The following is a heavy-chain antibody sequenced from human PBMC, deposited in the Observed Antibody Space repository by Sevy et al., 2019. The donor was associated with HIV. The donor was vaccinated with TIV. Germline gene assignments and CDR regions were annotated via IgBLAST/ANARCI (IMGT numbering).Heavy chain of an antibody. V-gene: IGHV3-23*01. CDR3: ARKYDSSGYFDY. D-gene: IGHD3-22*01. CDR2: ISGSGGSGTKT. Sequence: GGSLRLSCAASGFTFSYYAMNWVRQAPGKGLEWVSGISGSGGSGTKTNYADSVKGRFTISRDDSKNSLFLQLNSLRAEDTAIYYCARKYDSSGYFDYWGQGTLVTVSS. CDR1: GFTFSYYA. J-gene: IGHJ4*02.